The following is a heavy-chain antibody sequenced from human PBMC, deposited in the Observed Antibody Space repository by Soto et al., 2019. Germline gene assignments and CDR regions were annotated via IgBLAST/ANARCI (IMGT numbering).Heavy chain of an antibody. J-gene: IGHJ5*02. CDR1: GGSISRYY. CDR3: ATSGTAWNNWFDP. V-gene: IGHV4-4*07. D-gene: IGHD6-25*01. Sequence: QVQLQESGPGLVKPSQTLSLTCTVSGGSISRYYWSWIRQPAGKALEWIGRIYNTGSTEYNPSLKSRVTMSMDTSKNQFVLNLRSVTAADTAVYYCATSGTAWNNWFDPWGQGILVTVSS. CDR2: IYNTGST.